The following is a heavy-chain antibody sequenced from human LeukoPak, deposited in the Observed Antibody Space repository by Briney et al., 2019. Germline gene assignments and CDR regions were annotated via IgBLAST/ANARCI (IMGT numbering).Heavy chain of an antibody. D-gene: IGHD6-19*01. CDR1: GGSFSGYY. CDR2: INHSGST. Sequence: NPSETLSLTCAVYGGSFSGYYWSWIRQPPGKGLEWIGEINHSGSTNYNPSLKSRVTISVDTSKNQFSLKLSSVTAADTAVYYCARGAHSSGWVGYYYYYMDVWGKGTTVTISS. J-gene: IGHJ6*03. V-gene: IGHV4-34*01. CDR3: ARGAHSSGWVGYYYYYMDV.